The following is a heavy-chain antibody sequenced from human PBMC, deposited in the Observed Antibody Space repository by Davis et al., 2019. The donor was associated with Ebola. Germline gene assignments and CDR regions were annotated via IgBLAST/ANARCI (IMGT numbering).Heavy chain of an antibody. D-gene: IGHD2-2*01. CDR1: GYTFTGYY. Sequence: ASVKVSCKASGYTFTGYYMHWVRQAPGQGLEWMGWINPNRGGTNYAQKFQGWVTMTRDTSISTAYMELSRLRSDDTAVYYCARGGEDQLLSSSYYYGMDVWGQGTTVTVSS. CDR2: INPNRGGT. J-gene: IGHJ6*02. CDR3: ARGGEDQLLSSSYYYGMDV. V-gene: IGHV1-2*04.